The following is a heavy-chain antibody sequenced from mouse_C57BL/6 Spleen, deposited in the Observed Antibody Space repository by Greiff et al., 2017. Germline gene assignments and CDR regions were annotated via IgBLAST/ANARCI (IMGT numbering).Heavy chain of an antibody. D-gene: IGHD2-3*01. V-gene: IGHV5-17*01. CDR2: ISSCSSTI. J-gene: IGHJ4*01. CDR1: GFTFSDYG. CDR3: ARRWLLRGYAMDY. Sequence: VESGGGLVKPGGSLKLSCAASGFTFSDYGMHWVRQAPEKGLEWVAYISSCSSTIYYADTVKGRFTISRDNAKNTLFLQMTSLRSEDTAMYYCARRWLLRGYAMDYWGQGTSVTVSS.